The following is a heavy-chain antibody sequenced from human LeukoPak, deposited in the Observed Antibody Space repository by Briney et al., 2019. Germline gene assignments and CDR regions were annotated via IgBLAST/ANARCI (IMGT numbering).Heavy chain of an antibody. CDR1: GFNVTTNN. CDR3: AKGYYYDSSGYSYYFDY. D-gene: IGHD3-22*01. CDR2: ISYDGSNK. J-gene: IGHJ4*02. Sequence: GGSLRLSCVGSGFNVTTNNMYWVRQAPGKGLEWVAVISYDGSNKYYADSVKGRFTISRDNSKNTLYLQMNSLRAEDTAVYYCAKGYYYDSSGYSYYFDYWGQGTLVTVSS. V-gene: IGHV3-30*18.